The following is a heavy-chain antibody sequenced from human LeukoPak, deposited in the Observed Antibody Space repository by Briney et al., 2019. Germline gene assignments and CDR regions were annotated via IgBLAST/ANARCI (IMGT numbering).Heavy chain of an antibody. V-gene: IGHV3-9*03. J-gene: IGHJ4*02. CDR2: ISWNSGTI. CDR3: AKDMGTSNWYIDY. Sequence: GGSLRLSCAASGFTFYDHAMHWVRQAPGRGLEWVSGISWNSGTIAYADSVKGRFTISRDNAKNSLYLQMNSLRAEDMALYYCAKDMGTSNWYIDYWGQGTLVTVSS. CDR1: GFTFYDHA. D-gene: IGHD6-13*01.